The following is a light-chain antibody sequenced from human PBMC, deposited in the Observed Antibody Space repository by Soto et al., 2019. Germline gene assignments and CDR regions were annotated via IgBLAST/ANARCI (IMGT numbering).Light chain of an antibody. CDR1: STDVGAYNY. J-gene: IGLJ1*01. CDR3: SSHSSSSTPYV. V-gene: IGLV2-14*01. Sequence: QSALTQPASVSGSPGQSIIISCTGTSTDVGAYNYVSWYQQHPGKAPKLMIYEVSNRPSGVSNRFSASKSGNTASLTISGLQAEDEADYYCSSHSSSSTPYVFGSGTKLTAL. CDR2: EVS.